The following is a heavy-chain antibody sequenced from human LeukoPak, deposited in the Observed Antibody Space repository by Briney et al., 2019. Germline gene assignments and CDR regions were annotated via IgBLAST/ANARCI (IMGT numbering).Heavy chain of an antibody. J-gene: IGHJ4*02. CDR2: ITGSGAST. Sequence: GGSLRLSCAASGFTFNNYAMTWVRQVPGKGLEWVSAITGSGASTYYADSVKGRFTVSRDNSKNTLYLQMNSLRAEDTAVYYCVRDISGTGVYWGQGTLVSVSS. V-gene: IGHV3-23*01. D-gene: IGHD6-13*01. CDR1: GFTFNNYA. CDR3: VRDISGTGVY.